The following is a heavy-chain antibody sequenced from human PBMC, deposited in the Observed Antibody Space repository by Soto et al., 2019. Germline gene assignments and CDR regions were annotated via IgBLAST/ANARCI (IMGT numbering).Heavy chain of an antibody. D-gene: IGHD3-9*01. Sequence: SETLSLTCTVSGGSISSYYWSWIRQPPGKGLELIGYIYYSGSTNYNPSLKSRVTISVDTSKNQFSLKLSSVTAADTAVYYCARDMGTYYDILTGWFDPWGQGTLVTVSS. CDR2: IYYSGST. V-gene: IGHV4-59*01. CDR3: ARDMGTYYDILTGWFDP. J-gene: IGHJ5*02. CDR1: GGSISSYY.